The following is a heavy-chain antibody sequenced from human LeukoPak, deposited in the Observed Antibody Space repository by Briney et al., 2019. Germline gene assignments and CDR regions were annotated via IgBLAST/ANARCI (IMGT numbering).Heavy chain of an antibody. CDR2: IYYGGST. D-gene: IGHD1-26*01. J-gene: IGHJ4*02. CDR3: ARGSGGNYKAFDY. V-gene: IGHV4-59*01. Sequence: PSETLSLTCTVSGGSISSYYWSWIRRPPGKGLEWIGYIYYGGSTNYNPSLKSRVTISVDTSKNQFSLKLSSVTAADTAVYYCARGSGGNYKAFDYWGQGTLVTVSS. CDR1: GGSISSYY.